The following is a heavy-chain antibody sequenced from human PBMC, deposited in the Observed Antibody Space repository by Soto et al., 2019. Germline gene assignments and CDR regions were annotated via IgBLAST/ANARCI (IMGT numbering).Heavy chain of an antibody. J-gene: IGHJ6*02. CDR1: EFTFSSYA. CDR3: ARPIPRWSYHYGMDV. Sequence: QLVESGGRGVQPGRSLRLSCEASEFTFSSYAMHWVRQAPGRGLEWVALISFDGTTEYYADSVKGRFIISRDNSRSMVNLQTDSLRPDSTAMYYCARPIPRWSYHYGMDVWGQGTTVTVSS. V-gene: IGHV3-30*03. D-gene: IGHD2-15*01. CDR2: ISFDGTTE.